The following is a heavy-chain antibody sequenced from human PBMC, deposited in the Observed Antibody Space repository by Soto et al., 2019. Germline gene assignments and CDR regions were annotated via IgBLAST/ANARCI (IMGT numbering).Heavy chain of an antibody. V-gene: IGHV4-59*01. CDR2: IYYSGST. Sequence: QVQLQESGPGLVKPSETLSLTCTVSGGSISSYYWSWIRQPPGKGLEWIGYIYYSGSTNYNPSLKSRVTISVDATKNQFSLKLSSVTSEDTAVYYCARTAGYCSGGSCQYYCDYWGQGTLVTVSS. CDR1: GGSISSYY. J-gene: IGHJ4*02. CDR3: ARTAGYCSGGSCQYYCDY. D-gene: IGHD2-15*01.